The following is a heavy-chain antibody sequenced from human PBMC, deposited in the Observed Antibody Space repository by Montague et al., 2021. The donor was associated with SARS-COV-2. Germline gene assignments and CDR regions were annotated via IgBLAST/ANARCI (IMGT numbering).Heavy chain of an antibody. J-gene: IGHJ5*02. CDR1: GGSISSSNW. Sequence: SETLSLTCAVSGGSISSSNWWSWVRQPPEKGLEWIGEIYHSGSTNYNPSLMSRVTISVDKSKNQFSLKLSSVTAADTAVYYCARRHCSSTSCPNWFDPWGQGTLVTVSS. CDR2: IYHSGST. V-gene: IGHV4-4*02. CDR3: ARRHCSSTSCPNWFDP. D-gene: IGHD2-2*01.